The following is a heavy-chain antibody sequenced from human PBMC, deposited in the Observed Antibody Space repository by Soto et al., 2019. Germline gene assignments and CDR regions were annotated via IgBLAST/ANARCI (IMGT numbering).Heavy chain of an antibody. CDR3: AVPVPAATHYDYYNMDV. V-gene: IGHV3-23*01. D-gene: IGHD2-2*01. J-gene: IGHJ6*02. CDR1: GFTFSDYY. CDR2: ISSTGVTT. Sequence: PGGSLRLSCAASGFTFSDYYMSWIRQAPGKGLEWISTISSTGVTTYYADSVKGRFTISRDNFKNTLWLQMNSLRAEDTAVYYCAVPVPAATHYDYYNMDVWGQGTTVTVS.